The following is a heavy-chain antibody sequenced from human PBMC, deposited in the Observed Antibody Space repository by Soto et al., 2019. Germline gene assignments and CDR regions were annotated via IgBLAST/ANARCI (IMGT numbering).Heavy chain of an antibody. D-gene: IGHD6-6*01. CDR1: GYTFTTYG. CDR3: ARDETIATPAGGY. CDR2: ISAYNGNT. J-gene: IGHJ4*02. Sequence: GASVKVSCKASGYTFTTYGINWVRQAPGQGLEWMGWISAYNGNTNYAQNLQGRVTMTTDTSTSTAYMELRSLRSDDTAVYYCARDETIATPAGGYWGQGTLVTVSS. V-gene: IGHV1-18*04.